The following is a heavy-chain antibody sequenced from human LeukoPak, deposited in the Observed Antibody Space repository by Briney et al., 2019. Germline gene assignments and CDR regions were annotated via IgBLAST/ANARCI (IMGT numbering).Heavy chain of an antibody. CDR2: ISYDGSSK. J-gene: IGHJ4*02. CDR1: GFTFSTYV. D-gene: IGHD1-26*01. Sequence: GGSLRLSCAASGFTFSTYVMHWVRQAPGKGLEWVAVISYDGSSKNYGDSVKGRFTISRDNSKNTVYLQMNSLRVEDTALYYCARGIFTGGTYYGYWGQGTLVTVSS. CDR3: ARGIFTGGTYYGY. V-gene: IGHV3-30-3*01.